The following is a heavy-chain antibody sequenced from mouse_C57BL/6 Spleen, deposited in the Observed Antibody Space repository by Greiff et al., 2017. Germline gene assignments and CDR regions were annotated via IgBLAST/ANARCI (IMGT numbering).Heavy chain of an antibody. CDR2: IYPGSGST. V-gene: IGHV1-55*01. CDR3: ASPLTGREAWFAY. J-gene: IGHJ3*01. D-gene: IGHD4-1*01. CDR1: GYTFTSYW. Sequence: QVQLQQPGAELVKPGASVKMSCKASGYTFTSYWITWVKQRPGQGLEWIGDIYPGSGSTNYNEKFKSKATLTVDTSSSPAYMQLSSLTSEDSAVYYCASPLTGREAWFAYWGQGTLVTVSA.